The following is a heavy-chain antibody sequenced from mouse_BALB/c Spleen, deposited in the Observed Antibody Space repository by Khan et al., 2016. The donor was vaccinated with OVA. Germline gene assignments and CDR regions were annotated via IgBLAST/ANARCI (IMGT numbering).Heavy chain of an antibody. Sequence: VRLQQSGPELVKPGASVKIPCKASGYTFTDYIIDWVKQSLGESLEWIGDINPNNGGTIYNQKFKGKATLTVDKSSSTAYMELRSLTSEDTAVYYCARHGYGGFAYWGQGTLVIVSA. CDR1: GYTFTDYI. J-gene: IGHJ3*01. D-gene: IGHD2-2*01. V-gene: IGHV1-18*01. CDR2: INPNNGGT. CDR3: ARHGYGGFAY.